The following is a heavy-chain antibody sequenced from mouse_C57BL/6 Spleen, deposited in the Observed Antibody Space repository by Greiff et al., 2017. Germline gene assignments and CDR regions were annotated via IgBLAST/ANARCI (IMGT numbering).Heavy chain of an antibody. CDR1: GFTFSDYG. CDR2: ISSGSSTI. V-gene: IGHV5-17*01. CDR3: AGDYDDYFDY. J-gene: IGHJ2*01. D-gene: IGHD2-4*01. Sequence: EVNVVESGGGLVKPGGSLKLSCAASGFTFSDYGMHWVRQAPEKGLEWVAYISSGSSTIYYADTVKGRFTISRDNAKNTLFLQMTSLRSEDTAMYYCAGDYDDYFDYWGQGTTLTVSS.